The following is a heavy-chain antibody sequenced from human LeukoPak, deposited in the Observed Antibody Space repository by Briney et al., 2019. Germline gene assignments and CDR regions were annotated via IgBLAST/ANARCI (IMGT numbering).Heavy chain of an antibody. CDR1: GGSISSSSYY. J-gene: IGHJ4*02. CDR2: IHTGGST. Sequence: SETLSLTCTVSGGSISSSSYYWSWIRQPAGKGLEWIGRIHTGGSTNYNPSLKSRVTMSVDTSKNQFSLKLSSVTAADTAVYYCARDRYYYDSSGYSLDYWGQGTLVTVSS. D-gene: IGHD3-22*01. CDR3: ARDRYYYDSSGYSLDY. V-gene: IGHV4-61*02.